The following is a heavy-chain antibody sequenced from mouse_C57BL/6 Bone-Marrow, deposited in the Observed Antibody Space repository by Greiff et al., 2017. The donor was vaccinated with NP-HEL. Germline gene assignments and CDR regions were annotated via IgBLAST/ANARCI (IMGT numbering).Heavy chain of an antibody. V-gene: IGHV5-16*01. CDR1: GFTFSDYY. Sequence: EVMLVESEGGLVQPGSSMKLSCTASGFTFSDYYMAWVRQVPEKGLEWVANINYDGSSTSYLDSLKSRFLISRDNAKNILYLQMRSLKSEDTATYYCAREGGLRRRTYAMDYWGQGTSVTVSS. D-gene: IGHD2-4*01. J-gene: IGHJ4*01. CDR2: INYDGSST. CDR3: AREGGLRRRTYAMDY.